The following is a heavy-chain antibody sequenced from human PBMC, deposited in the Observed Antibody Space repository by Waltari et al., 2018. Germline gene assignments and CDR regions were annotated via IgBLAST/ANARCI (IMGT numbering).Heavy chain of an antibody. J-gene: IGHJ6*03. CDR3: ARATIQNYYYYYMDV. CDR2: IYYSGST. CDR1: GGSISSYY. Sequence: QVQLQESGPGLVKPSETLSLTCTVSGGSISSYYWSWIRQPPGKGLEWIGYIYYSGSTNYNPSLKSRVTISVDTSKNQFSLKLSSVTAADTAVYYCARATIQNYYYYYMDVWGKGTTVTVSS. D-gene: IGHD3-3*01. V-gene: IGHV4-59*01.